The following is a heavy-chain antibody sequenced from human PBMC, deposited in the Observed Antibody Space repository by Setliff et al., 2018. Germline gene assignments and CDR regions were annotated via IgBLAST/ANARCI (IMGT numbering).Heavy chain of an antibody. CDR2: TNPDGDEI. V-gene: IGHV3-7*03. J-gene: IGHJ4*01. CDR3: VTGSVPPN. Sequence: GGSLRLSCAGSGVTVNKPWMSWVRQAPGKGLEWVARTNPDGDEIHYVDSVKGRFTISRDNAKNSLFLQISSLRAEDTAMYYCVTGSVPPNWGHGTLVTVSS. CDR1: GVTVNKPW.